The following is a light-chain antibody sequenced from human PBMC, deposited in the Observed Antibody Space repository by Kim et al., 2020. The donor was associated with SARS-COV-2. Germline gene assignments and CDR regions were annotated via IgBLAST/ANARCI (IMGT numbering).Light chain of an antibody. CDR2: EVN. V-gene: IGLV2-18*02. CDR1: SSDVGSYNR. CDR3: SSYTSSSTYV. J-gene: IGLJ1*01. Sequence: GQSVPISCRGTSSDVGSYNRVSWYQQPPGTAPKLMIYEVNNRPSGVPDRFCGSKSGNTASLTISGLQAEDEADYYCSSYTSSSTYVFGTGTKVTVL.